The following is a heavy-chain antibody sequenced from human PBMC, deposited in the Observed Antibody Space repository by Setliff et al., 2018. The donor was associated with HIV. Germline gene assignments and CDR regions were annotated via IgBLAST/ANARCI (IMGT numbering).Heavy chain of an antibody. J-gene: IGHJ2*01. CDR3: AASISSRHYYGSAL. Sequence: ASVKVSCKISGYTLSELSMHWVRQAPGKGLEWMVGFNPEEGKTIYAQKFQGRVTMTEDTSTDTAFMDLNNVRSEDTAVYYCAASISSRHYYGSALWGRGTLVTVS. V-gene: IGHV1-24*01. CDR1: GYTLSELS. CDR2: FNPEEGKT. D-gene: IGHD3-10*01.